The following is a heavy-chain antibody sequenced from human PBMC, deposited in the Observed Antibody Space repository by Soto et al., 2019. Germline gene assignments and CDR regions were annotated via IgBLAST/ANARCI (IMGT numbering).Heavy chain of an antibody. CDR3: ARLYGSDYYSLDY. V-gene: IGHV4-39*01. CDR1: GGSISSSSFF. Sequence: QVQLQESGPGLVKSSETLSLTCTVSGGSISSSSFFWGWIRQPPGRGLEWIGSIYYSGSTYYNPSLKSRVTISADTSKNQFSLQLRSVTAADTAVYYCARLYGSDYYSLDYWGQGTLVTVSS. D-gene: IGHD3-22*01. CDR2: IYYSGST. J-gene: IGHJ4*02.